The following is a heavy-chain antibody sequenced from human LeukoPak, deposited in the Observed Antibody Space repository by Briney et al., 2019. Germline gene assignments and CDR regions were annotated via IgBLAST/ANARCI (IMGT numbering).Heavy chain of an antibody. V-gene: IGHV5-51*01. CDR3: AGSGLRRYTGFDEEFDF. J-gene: IGHJ4*02. D-gene: IGHD5-12*01. CDR1: GYNFSRRW. CDR2: IYPGDSDI. Sequence: GESLKISCKGSGYNFSRRWIGWVRQMPGEGLEWMGIIYPGDSDIRYSPSFQGQVTISADMSISTVYLQWSSLKASDTAMHYCAGSGLRRYTGFDEEFDFWGQGTLVTVSS.